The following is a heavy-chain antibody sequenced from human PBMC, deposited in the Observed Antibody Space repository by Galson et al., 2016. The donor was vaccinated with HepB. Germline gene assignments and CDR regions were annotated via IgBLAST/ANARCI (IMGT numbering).Heavy chain of an antibody. CDR1: GFTFSNCE. CDR2: IDSSGNMA. Sequence: SLRLSCAASGFTFSNCELIWVRQAPGKGLEWVSHIDSSGNMAYCADSVKGRFTSSRDNAKNSLYLQMNSLRAEDAAVYYCATWRGSLDVWGQGTTVTVSS. D-gene: IGHD3-10*01. CDR3: ATWRGSLDV. J-gene: IGHJ6*02. V-gene: IGHV3-48*03.